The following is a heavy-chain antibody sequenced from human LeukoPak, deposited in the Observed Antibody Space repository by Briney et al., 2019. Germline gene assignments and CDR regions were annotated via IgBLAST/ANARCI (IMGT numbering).Heavy chain of an antibody. CDR2: ISGSGATT. CDR3: AKRTLGFCTSTSCSYGMDV. CDR1: GFSFSSYT. J-gene: IGHJ6*02. D-gene: IGHD2-2*01. V-gene: IGHV3-23*01. Sequence: GGSLRLSCAASGFSFSSYTMHWVRQAPGKGLEWVSVISGSGATTYYADSVKGRFTISRDNSKSTVYLQMNSLRAEDTAVYYCAKRTLGFCTSTSCSYGMDVWGQGTTVTVSS.